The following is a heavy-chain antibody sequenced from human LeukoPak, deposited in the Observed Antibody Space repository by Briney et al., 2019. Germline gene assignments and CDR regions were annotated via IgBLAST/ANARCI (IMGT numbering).Heavy chain of an antibody. Sequence: PSETLSLTCTVSGGSISSSSYYWGWIRQPPGKGLEWIGSIHYSGSTNYNPSLKSRVTISVDTSKNQFSLKLSSVTAADTAVYYCASSSWLLYFDYWGQGTLVTVSS. V-gene: IGHV4-39*07. CDR2: IHYSGST. D-gene: IGHD6-13*01. CDR3: ASSSWLLYFDY. CDR1: GGSISSSSYY. J-gene: IGHJ4*02.